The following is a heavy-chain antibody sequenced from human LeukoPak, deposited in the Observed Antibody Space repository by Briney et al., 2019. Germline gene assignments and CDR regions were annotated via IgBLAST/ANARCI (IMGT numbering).Heavy chain of an antibody. J-gene: IGHJ4*02. V-gene: IGHV4-34*01. CDR3: ARASSGYYPFDY. CDR1: GGSFSGYY. CDR2: INHSGST. Sequence: SSETLSLACAVYGGSFSGYYWSWTRQPPGKGLEWIGEINHSGSTNYSPSLKSRVTISVDTSKNQFSLKLSSVTAADTAVYYCARASSGYYPFDYWGQGTLVTVSS. D-gene: IGHD3-22*01.